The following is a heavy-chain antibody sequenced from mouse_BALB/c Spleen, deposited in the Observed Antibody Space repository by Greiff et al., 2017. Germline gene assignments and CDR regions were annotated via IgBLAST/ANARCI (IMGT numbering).Heavy chain of an antibody. CDR3: ARGGAYDYYFDY. D-gene: IGHD2-4*01. V-gene: IGHV1-82*01. J-gene: IGHJ2*01. CDR1: GYAFSSSW. Sequence: VQLQESGPELVKPGASVKISCKASGYAFSSSWMNWVKQRPGQGLEWIGRIYPGDGDTNYNGKFKGKATLTADKSSSTAYMQLSSLTSVDSAVYFCARGGAYDYYFDYWGQGTTLTVSS. CDR2: IYPGDGDT.